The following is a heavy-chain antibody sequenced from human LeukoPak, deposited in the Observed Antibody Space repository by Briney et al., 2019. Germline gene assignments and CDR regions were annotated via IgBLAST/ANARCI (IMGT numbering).Heavy chain of an antibody. J-gene: IGHJ4*02. V-gene: IGHV3-23*01. Sequence: PGGSLRLSCAASGFTFSSYAMSWVRQAPGKGLEWVSAISSSGGATYYVDSVKGRFTISRGNSKSTLYLQMNSLRAEDTAVYYCAKVGSSGWYKYYFDYWGQGTLVTVSS. CDR1: GFTFSSYA. CDR3: AKVGSSGWYKYYFDY. CDR2: ISSSGGAT. D-gene: IGHD6-19*01.